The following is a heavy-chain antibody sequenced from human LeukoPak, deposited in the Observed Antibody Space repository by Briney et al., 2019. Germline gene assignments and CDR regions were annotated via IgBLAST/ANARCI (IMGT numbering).Heavy chain of an antibody. Sequence: PSETLSLTCTVSAGSTSSSSYYWGWIRQPPGKGLEWIGSIYYSGSTYYNPSLKSRVTISVDTSKNQFSLKLSSVTAADTAVYYCATSEKWFDPWGQGTPVTVSS. CDR2: IYYSGST. CDR3: ATSEKWFDP. V-gene: IGHV4-39*01. J-gene: IGHJ5*02. CDR1: AGSTSSSSYY.